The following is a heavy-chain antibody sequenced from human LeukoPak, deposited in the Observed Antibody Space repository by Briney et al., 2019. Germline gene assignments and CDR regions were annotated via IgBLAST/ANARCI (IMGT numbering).Heavy chain of an antibody. CDR1: GFTFSRSG. J-gene: IGHJ1*01. CDR2: ISSDGSNK. Sequence: GRSLRLSCAASGFTFSRSGMHWVRQAPGKGLEWVAVISSDGSNKYYADSVKGRFTISRDNSKSTLDLQMNSLRAEDTAVYYCAKEPNSYSSGWYFQHWGQGTLVTVSS. V-gene: IGHV3-30*18. D-gene: IGHD6-25*01. CDR3: AKEPNSYSSGWYFQH.